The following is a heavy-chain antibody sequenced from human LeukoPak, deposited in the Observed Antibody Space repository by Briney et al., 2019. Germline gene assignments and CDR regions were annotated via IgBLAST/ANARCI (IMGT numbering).Heavy chain of an antibody. Sequence: ASVKVSCKASGYIFTSYFMHWVRQAPGQGLEWMGLINPSGGSTRYAQKFQGRVTMTRDMSTSTVYMELSSLRSEDTAVYYCARDYMLGIVGATLVYWGQGTLVTVSS. CDR1: GYIFTSYF. D-gene: IGHD1-26*01. CDR2: INPSGGST. J-gene: IGHJ4*02. V-gene: IGHV1-46*01. CDR3: ARDYMLGIVGATLVY.